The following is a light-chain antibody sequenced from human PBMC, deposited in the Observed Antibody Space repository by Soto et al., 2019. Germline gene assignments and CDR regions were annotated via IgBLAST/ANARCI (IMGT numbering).Light chain of an antibody. CDR3: SSFAGNNNLV. Sequence: QSALTQPPSASGSPGHSVTISCTGTSSDVGVYNYVSWYQQHPGKAPKLMIYEVSKRPSGVPDRFSGSKSGNTASLTVSGLQAEDEADYYCSSFAGNNNLVFGGGTKLTVL. J-gene: IGLJ2*01. CDR2: EVS. CDR1: SSDVGVYNY. V-gene: IGLV2-8*01.